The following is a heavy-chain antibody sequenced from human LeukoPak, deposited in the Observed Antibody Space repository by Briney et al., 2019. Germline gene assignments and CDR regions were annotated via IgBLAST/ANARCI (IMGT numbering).Heavy chain of an antibody. J-gene: IGHJ4*02. CDR3: AKDYLPGIVGATPDFDY. CDR1: GGSFSGYY. D-gene: IGHD1-26*01. CDR2: INHSGST. Sequence: KPSETLSLTCAVYGGSFSGYYWSWIRQPPGKGLEWIGEINHSGSTNYNPSLKSRVTISVDTSKNQFSLKLSSVTAADTAVYYCAKDYLPGIVGATPDFDYWGQGTLVTVSS. V-gene: IGHV4-34*01.